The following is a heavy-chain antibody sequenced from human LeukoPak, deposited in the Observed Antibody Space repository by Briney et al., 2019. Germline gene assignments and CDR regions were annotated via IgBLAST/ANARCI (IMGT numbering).Heavy chain of an antibody. CDR2: ISSYGDST. V-gene: IGHV3-64*02. J-gene: IGHJ6*02. CDR1: GFTFSSYA. CDR3: ARGNRGNYYYGMDV. Sequence: GGSLRLSRAASGFTFSSYAMHWVRQAPGKGLEYVSAISSYGDSTYYADSVKGRFTISRDNSKKTLYLEMGSLRAEDMAVYYCARGNRGNYYYGMDVWGQGTTVTVSS.